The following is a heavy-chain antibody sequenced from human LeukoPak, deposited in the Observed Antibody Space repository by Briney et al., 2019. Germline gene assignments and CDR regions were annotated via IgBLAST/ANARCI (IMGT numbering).Heavy chain of an antibody. Sequence: SETLSLTCSVSSGSITSYFWSSLRQPPGKGLEWIAYMHYNGGANSNPSLKSRVTIPVDTSKRQVSLRLTSVTAADTAVYYCARDTYEDSSGYIDYFDSWGPGTLVTVSS. D-gene: IGHD3-22*01. J-gene: IGHJ4*02. V-gene: IGHV4-59*01. CDR3: ARDTYEDSSGYIDYFDS. CDR2: MHYNGGA. CDR1: SGSITSYF.